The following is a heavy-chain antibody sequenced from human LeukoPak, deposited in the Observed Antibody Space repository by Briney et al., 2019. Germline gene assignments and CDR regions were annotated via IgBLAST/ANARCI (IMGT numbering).Heavy chain of an antibody. CDR1: GFTVSSNY. V-gene: IGHV3-53*01. Sequence: GGSLRLSCAASGFTVSSNYMTWVRQAPGQGLEWVSVIYFGGTTYYADSVKGRFTISRDNSKNTVYLQMNSLRVEDTAVYYCARGDGVYVYWGQGALLTVSS. D-gene: IGHD5/OR15-5a*01. J-gene: IGHJ4*02. CDR2: IYFGGTT. CDR3: ARGDGVYVY.